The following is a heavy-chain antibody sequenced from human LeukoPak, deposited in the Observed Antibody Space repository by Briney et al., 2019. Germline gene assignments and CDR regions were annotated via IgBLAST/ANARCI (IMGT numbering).Heavy chain of an antibody. CDR1: GGSFSGYY. CDR2: IYYSGNT. Sequence: PSETLSLTCAVYGGSFSGYYWGWIRQPPGKGLEWIGSIYYSGNTYYNPSLRSRVTMSVDTSKNQVSLKLSSVTVADTAVYYCASETSSCFDYWGQGILVTVSS. CDR3: ASETSSCFDY. V-gene: IGHV4-34*01. D-gene: IGHD6-6*01. J-gene: IGHJ4*02.